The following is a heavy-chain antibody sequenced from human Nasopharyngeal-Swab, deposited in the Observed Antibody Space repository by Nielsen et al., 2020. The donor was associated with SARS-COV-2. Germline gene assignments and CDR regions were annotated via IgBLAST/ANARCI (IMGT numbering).Heavy chain of an antibody. D-gene: IGHD3-3*01. J-gene: IGHJ4*02. CDR2: IYYSGST. V-gene: IGHV4-39*01. CDR3: ARRDGSWSGYYTDY. CDR1: GGSISSSSYY. Sequence: SETLSLTCTVSGGSISSSSYYWGWIRQPPGKGLEWIGSIYYSGSTYYNPSIKSRVTISVDTSKNQFSLKLSSVTAADTAVYYCARRDGSWSGYYTDYWGQGTLVTVSS.